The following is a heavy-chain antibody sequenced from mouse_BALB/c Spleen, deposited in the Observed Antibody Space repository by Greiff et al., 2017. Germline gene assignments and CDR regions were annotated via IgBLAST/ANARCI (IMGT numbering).Heavy chain of an antibody. J-gene: IGHJ2*01. CDR3: ARRVNYGHFDY. CDR1: GYTFTDYW. V-gene: IGHV1-69*01. CDR2: IDTSDSYT. D-gene: IGHD1-2*01. Sequence: VQLQQPGAELVMPGASVKMSCKASGYTFTDYWMHWVKQRPGQGLEWIGAIDTSDSYTSYNQKFKGKATLTVDESSSTAYMQLSSLTSEDSAVYYCARRVNYGHFDYWGQGTTLTVSS.